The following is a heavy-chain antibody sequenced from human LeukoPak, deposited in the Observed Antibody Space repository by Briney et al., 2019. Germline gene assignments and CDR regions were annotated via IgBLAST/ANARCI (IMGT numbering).Heavy chain of an antibody. V-gene: IGHV3-30-3*02. CDR2: ISYDGSNK. Sequence: GGSLRLSCAASGFTFSSYAMHWVRQAPGKGLEWVAVISYDGSNKYYADSVKGRFTISRDNSKNTLYLQMNSLRAEDTAVYYCAKSSELLQGAFDIWGQGTMVTVSS. CDR3: AKSSELLQGAFDI. D-gene: IGHD1-26*01. CDR1: GFTFSSYA. J-gene: IGHJ3*02.